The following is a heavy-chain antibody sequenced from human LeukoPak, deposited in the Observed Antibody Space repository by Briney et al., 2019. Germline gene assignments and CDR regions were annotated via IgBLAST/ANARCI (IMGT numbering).Heavy chain of an antibody. J-gene: IGHJ6*03. V-gene: IGHV7-4-1*02. CDR3: ARVGYYDSSFWRFYYYMDV. CDR1: GYTFTSYA. Sequence: GASVKVSCKASGYTFTSYAMNWVRQAPGQGLEWMGWINTNTGNPTYAQGFTGRFVFSLDTSVSTAYLQISSLKAEDTAVYYCARVGYYDSSFWRFYYYMDVWGKGTTVTVSS. CDR2: INTNTGNP. D-gene: IGHD3-22*01.